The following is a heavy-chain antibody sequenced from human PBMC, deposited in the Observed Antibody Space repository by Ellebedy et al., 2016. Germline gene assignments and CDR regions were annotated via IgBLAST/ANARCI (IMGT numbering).Heavy chain of an antibody. V-gene: IGHV1-69*10. CDR3: ARGYGDYVPRFDY. D-gene: IGHD4-17*01. J-gene: IGHJ4*02. CDR1: GGTFSGYA. Sequence: SVKVSCKASGGTFSGYAISWVRQAPGQGLEWMGGIIPILGIANYAQKFQGRVTITADKSTSTAYMELSSLRSEDTAVYYCARGYGDYVPRFDYWGQGTLVTVSS. CDR2: IIPILGIA.